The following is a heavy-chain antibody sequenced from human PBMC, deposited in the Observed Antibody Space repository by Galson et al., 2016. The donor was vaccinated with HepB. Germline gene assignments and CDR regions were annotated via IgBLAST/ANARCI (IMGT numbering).Heavy chain of an antibody. V-gene: IGHV3-30*03. CDR3: ATGETVTGSKYYYYGMDV. CDR2: ISHDGSDK. CDR1: GFTFSSYG. J-gene: IGHJ6*02. D-gene: IGHD4-17*01. Sequence: SLRLSCAASGFTFSSYGMHWVRQAPGKGLEWVAVISHDGSDKYYADSVKGRLTISRDNSKNTLYLQMNSLRTEDTAVYYCATGETVTGSKYYYYGMDVWGHGTTVTVSS.